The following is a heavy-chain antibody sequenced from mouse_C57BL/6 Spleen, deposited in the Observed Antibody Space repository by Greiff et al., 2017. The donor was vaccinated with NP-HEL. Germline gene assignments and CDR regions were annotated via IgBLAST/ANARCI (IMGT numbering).Heavy chain of an antibody. J-gene: IGHJ3*01. D-gene: IGHD2-2*01. CDR3: ASTMVTTGFAY. CDR2: INPNNGGT. V-gene: IGHV1-18*01. Sequence: VQLKQSGPELVKPGASVKIPCKASGYTFTDYNMDWVKQSHGKSLEWIGDINPNNGGTIYNQKFKGKATLTVDKSSSTAYMELRSLTSEDTAVYYCASTMVTTGFAYWGQGTLVTVSA. CDR1: GYTFTDYN.